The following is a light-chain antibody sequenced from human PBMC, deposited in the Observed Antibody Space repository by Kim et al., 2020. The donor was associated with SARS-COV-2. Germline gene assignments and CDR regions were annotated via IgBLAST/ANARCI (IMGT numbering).Light chain of an antibody. CDR1: QRVSGSY. CDR2: GAS. V-gene: IGKV3-20*01. CDR3: LQYGTPPWT. Sequence: SQGETATLSCRASQRVSGSYLAWYQQKPGQAPRLLIYGASNRATGIPERFTGSGSATDFTLTISRLEPEDFAMFYCLQYGTPPWTFGQGTKVDIK. J-gene: IGKJ1*01.